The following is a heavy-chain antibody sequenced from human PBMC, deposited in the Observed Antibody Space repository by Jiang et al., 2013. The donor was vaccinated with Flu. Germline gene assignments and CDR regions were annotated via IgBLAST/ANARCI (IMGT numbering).Heavy chain of an antibody. D-gene: IGHD6-19*01. CDR2: IYWDDDK. J-gene: IGHJ4*02. Sequence: PTQTLTLTCTFSGFSLSTSGVGVGWIRQPPGKALEWLALIYWDDDKRYSPSLKSRLTITQDTSKNQVVLTMTNMDPVDTATYFCARRTVGVAFDYWGQGTLVTVSS. CDR1: GFSLSTSGVG. CDR3: ARRTVGVAFDY. V-gene: IGHV2-5*02.